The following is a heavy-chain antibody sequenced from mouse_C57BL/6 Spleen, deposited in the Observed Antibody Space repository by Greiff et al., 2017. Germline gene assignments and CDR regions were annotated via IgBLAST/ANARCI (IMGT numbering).Heavy chain of an antibody. J-gene: IGHJ2*01. CDR3: TRAGGFHYCDY. CDR2: IDPDTGGT. D-gene: IGHD3-1*01. Sequence: VQLQPSGAELVRPGASVTLSCKASGYTFTDYEMHWVKQTPVHGLDWIGAIDPDTGGTAYNQKFKGKAILTADKSSSTAYMELRSLTSEDSAVDDCTRAGGFHYCDYWGQGTTLTVSS. CDR1: GYTFTDYE. V-gene: IGHV1-15*01.